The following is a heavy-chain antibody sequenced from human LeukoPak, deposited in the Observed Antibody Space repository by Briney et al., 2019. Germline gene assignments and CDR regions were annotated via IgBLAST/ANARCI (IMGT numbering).Heavy chain of an antibody. D-gene: IGHD2-15*01. CDR3: AKGWWADY. V-gene: IGHV3-23*01. CDR2: ISGSGGST. Sequence: PGGSLRLSCAASGFTFSSYGMSWVRQAPGKGLEWVSVISGSGGSTLYADSVKGRFTISRDNSKDTLYLQMNSLRAEDTAVYYCAKGWWADYWGQGTLVTVSS. J-gene: IGHJ4*02. CDR1: GFTFSSYG.